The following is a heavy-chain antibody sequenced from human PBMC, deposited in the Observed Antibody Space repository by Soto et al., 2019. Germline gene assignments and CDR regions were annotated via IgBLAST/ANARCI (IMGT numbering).Heavy chain of an antibody. D-gene: IGHD3-22*01. Sequence: QVQLQESGPGLVKPSETLSLTCTVSGGSISSYYWSWIRQPPGKGLEWIGYIYYSGSTNYNPSLKSRVTISVDTSKNQFSLKLSSVTAADTAVYYCARGGYYDSSGYLDYWGQGTLVTVSS. CDR3: ARGGYYDSSGYLDY. J-gene: IGHJ4*02. CDR1: GGSISSYY. CDR2: IYYSGST. V-gene: IGHV4-59*01.